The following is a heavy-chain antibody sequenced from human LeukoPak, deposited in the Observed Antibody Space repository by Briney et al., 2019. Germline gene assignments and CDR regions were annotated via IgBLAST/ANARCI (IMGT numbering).Heavy chain of an antibody. CDR3: ARDYSLIGYDWADAFDI. CDR2: ISSSRNTI. CDR1: GFTLSSYS. V-gene: IGHV3-48*04. Sequence: PGGSLRLSCAASGFTLSSYSMNWVRQAPGKGLEWISYISSSRNTIYYADSVKGRFIISRDNAKNSLFLQMNSLRAEDTAVYYCARDYSLIGYDWADAFDIWGQGTMVAVSS. D-gene: IGHD5-12*01. J-gene: IGHJ3*02.